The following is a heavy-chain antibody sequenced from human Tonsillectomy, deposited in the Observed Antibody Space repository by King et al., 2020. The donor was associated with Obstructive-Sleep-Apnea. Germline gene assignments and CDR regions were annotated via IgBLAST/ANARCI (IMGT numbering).Heavy chain of an antibody. CDR1: GYTLTELS. Sequence: HDQLVQSGAEVKKPGASVKVSCKVSGYTLTELSMHWVRQAPGKGLEWMGGFDPETAETIYARKFQGRFTMTEDKSTDSAYMELSSLRSEDTAGYYCATQNTYYDVLTGYYNWYLDLWGGGTLVTVSS. CDR3: ATQNTYYDVLTGYYNWYLDL. J-gene: IGHJ2*01. D-gene: IGHD3-9*01. CDR2: FDPETAET. V-gene: IGHV1-24*01.